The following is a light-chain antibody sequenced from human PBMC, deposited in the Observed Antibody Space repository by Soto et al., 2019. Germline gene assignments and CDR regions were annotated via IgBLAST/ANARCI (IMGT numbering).Light chain of an antibody. V-gene: IGKV1-16*01. CDR1: QNVDNY. CDR3: QQYNSYSWT. J-gene: IGKJ1*01. Sequence: DIQMTQSPSSLSASIGDRVTITCRASQNVDNYVNWYQQKSGKAPNLLIYTASSLLSGVPSRFSGSGSGTEFTLTISSLQPDDFATYYCQQYNSYSWTFGQGTKVDIK. CDR2: TAS.